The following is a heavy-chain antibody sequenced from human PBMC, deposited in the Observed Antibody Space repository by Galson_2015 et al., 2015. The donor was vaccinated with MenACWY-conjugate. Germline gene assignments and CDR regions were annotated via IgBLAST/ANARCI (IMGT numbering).Heavy chain of an antibody. Sequence: SLRLSCAASGFNFNIYWMHWVRRAPGKGLMWVSHINSDVVSTSYADSVKGRFSISRDNAKSTLYLQMNNLRAEDTAVYYCVALSGSSLGDYWGQGTLVTVSS. J-gene: IGHJ4*02. V-gene: IGHV3-74*01. D-gene: IGHD1-26*01. CDR3: VALSGSSLGDY. CDR1: GFNFNIYW. CDR2: INSDVVST.